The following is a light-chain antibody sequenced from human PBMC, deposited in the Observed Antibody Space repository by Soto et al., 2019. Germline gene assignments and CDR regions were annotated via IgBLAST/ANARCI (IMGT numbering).Light chain of an antibody. CDR1: QSVSNN. J-gene: IGKJ1*01. CDR3: QQYNNWPPWT. V-gene: IGKV3-15*01. Sequence: ILMTQSPATLSVSPGERATLSCRASQSVSNNLAWYQQKPGQAPRLLIYDASTRATGIPARFSGSGSGTEFTLTISGLQSEDCAVYYCQQYNNWPPWTFGQGTKVAIK. CDR2: DAS.